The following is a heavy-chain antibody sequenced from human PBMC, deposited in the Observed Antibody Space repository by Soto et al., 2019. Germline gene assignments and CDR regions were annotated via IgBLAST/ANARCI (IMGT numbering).Heavy chain of an antibody. D-gene: IGHD3-10*01. CDR2: MNPNSGNT. CDR3: ARGGWITMVRGGYYYMDV. V-gene: IGHV1-8*01. J-gene: IGHJ6*03. CDR1: GYTFTSYD. Sequence: QVQLVQSGAEVKKPGASVKVSCKASGYTFTSYDINWVRQATGQGLEWMGWMNPNSGNTGYEKKFQGRVTMTRNTSISTAYMELSSLRSEDTAVYYCARGGWITMVRGGYYYMDVWGKGTTVTVSS.